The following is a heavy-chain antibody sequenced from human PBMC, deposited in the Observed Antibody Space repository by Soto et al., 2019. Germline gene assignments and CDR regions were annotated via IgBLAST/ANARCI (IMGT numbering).Heavy chain of an antibody. CDR3: ARDLRGQWWYDL. CDR2: ISSGSTLI. CDR1: GFNFTPYA. V-gene: IGHV3-21*01. J-gene: IGHJ2*01. Sequence: EVQLVESGGGLVQPGGSLRLSCTASGFNFTPYAMNWVRQAPGKGREWVSSISSGSTLIYYADSVKGRFTISRDNAKNSLFLQMNSLRADETAVYYCARDLRGQWWYDLWGRGTLVTVSS. D-gene: IGHD2-15*01.